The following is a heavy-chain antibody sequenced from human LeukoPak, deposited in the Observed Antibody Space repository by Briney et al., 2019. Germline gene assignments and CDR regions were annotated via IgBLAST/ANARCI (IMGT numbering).Heavy chain of an antibody. CDR2: IYSGGTT. V-gene: IGHV3-66*01. CDR1: GFTVSNNY. J-gene: IGHJ4*02. D-gene: IGHD3-22*01. Sequence: PGGSLRLSCTASGFTVSNNYMNWVRQAPGKGLEWVALIYSGGTTNYADSVKGRFTISRDNAKNSLYLQMNSLRAEDTAVYYCARDGNYYDSSGYAQYFDYWGQGTLVTVSS. CDR3: ARDGNYYDSSGYAQYFDY.